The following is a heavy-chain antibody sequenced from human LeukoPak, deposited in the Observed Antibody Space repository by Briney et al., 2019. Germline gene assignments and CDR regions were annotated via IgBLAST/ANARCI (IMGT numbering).Heavy chain of an antibody. CDR1: GFTFNRFS. V-gene: IGHV3-21*01. CDR2: SSQSSGPT. Sequence: GGSLRLSCSTSGFTFNRFSLHWVRQAPGKGLEWVSLSSQSSGPTFYSDSVKGRFTTSRDNAKNSLYLQMNSLRAEDTAVYYCARESYYDFWSGYYGEGNFDYWGQGTLVTVSS. D-gene: IGHD3-3*01. J-gene: IGHJ4*02. CDR3: ARESYYDFWSGYYGEGNFDY.